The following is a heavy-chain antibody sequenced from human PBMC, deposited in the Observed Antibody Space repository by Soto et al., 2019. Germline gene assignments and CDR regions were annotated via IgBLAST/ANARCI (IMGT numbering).Heavy chain of an antibody. CDR3: ARGIIRFLEWSPYFDY. CDR2: ISSSGSTI. V-gene: IGHV3-11*01. D-gene: IGHD3-3*01. CDR1: GFTFSDYY. Sequence: GGSLRLSCAASGFTFSDYYMSWIRQAPGKGLEWVSYISSSGSTIYYADSVKGRFTISRDNAKNSLYLQMSSLRAEDTAVYYCARGIIRFLEWSPYFDYWGQGTLVTVSS. J-gene: IGHJ4*02.